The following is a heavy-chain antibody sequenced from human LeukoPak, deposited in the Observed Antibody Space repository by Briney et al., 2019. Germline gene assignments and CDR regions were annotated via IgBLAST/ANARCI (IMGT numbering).Heavy chain of an antibody. CDR1: GYSISSGYY. Sequence: SETLSLTCAVSGYSISSGYYWGWVRQPPGKGLEWIGSIYHSGSTYYNPSLKSRVTLSVDTSKNQFSLKPSSVTAADTAVYYCARPVPTVDFWSRYVEYYMDVCGKGTTVTVSS. D-gene: IGHD3-3*01. CDR3: ARPVPTVDFWSRYVEYYMDV. V-gene: IGHV4-38-2*01. CDR2: IYHSGST. J-gene: IGHJ6*03.